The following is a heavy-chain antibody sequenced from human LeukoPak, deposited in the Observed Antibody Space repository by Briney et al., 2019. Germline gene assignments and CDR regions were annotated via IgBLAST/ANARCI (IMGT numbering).Heavy chain of an antibody. CDR1: GFTFDDYA. CDR3: TREVYIVVVPAAPRGVYYYYYMDV. V-gene: IGHV3-49*04. J-gene: IGHJ6*03. D-gene: IGHD2-2*01. Sequence: GGTLRRSATASGFTFDDYAMGWVRQAPGKGLEWVGFTRSKAYGGTKEFAASLKGRFTISRDDSKSIAYLQMNSLKTEDTAVYYCTREVYIVVVPAAPRGVYYYYYMDVWGKGTTVTVSS. CDR2: TRSKAYGGTK.